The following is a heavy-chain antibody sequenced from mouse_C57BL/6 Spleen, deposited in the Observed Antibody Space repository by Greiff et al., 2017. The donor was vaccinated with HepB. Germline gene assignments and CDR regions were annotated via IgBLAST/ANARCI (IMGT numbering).Heavy chain of an antibody. D-gene: IGHD2-4*01. CDR2: IYPRSGNT. CDR3: ARLGYDYGFAY. CDR1: GYTFTSYG. Sequence: QVQLKESGAELARPGASVKLSCKASGYTFTSYGISWVKQRTGQGLEWIGEIYPRSGNTYYNEKFKGKATLTADKSSSTAYMELRSLTSEDSAVYFCARLGYDYGFAYWGQGTLVTVSA. V-gene: IGHV1-81*01. J-gene: IGHJ3*01.